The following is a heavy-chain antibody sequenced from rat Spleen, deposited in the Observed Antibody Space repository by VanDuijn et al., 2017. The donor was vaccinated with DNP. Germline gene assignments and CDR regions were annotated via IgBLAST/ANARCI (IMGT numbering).Heavy chain of an antibody. J-gene: IGHJ2*01. V-gene: IGHV5S13*01. CDR2: ISKTDGAT. CDR1: GFTFSDYA. D-gene: IGHD5-1*01. Sequence: EVQLVESGGGLVQPGRSLKLSCAVSGFTFSDYAMAWVHQPPGKGLEWVASISKTDGATYYPDSMKGRFTISRDNAKNTLYLQMDSLRSEDTATYYCSSDWELYYWGRGVMVTVSS. CDR3: SSDWELYY.